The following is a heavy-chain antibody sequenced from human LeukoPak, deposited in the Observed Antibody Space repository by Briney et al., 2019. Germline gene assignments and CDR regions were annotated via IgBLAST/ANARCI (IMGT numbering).Heavy chain of an antibody. CDR1: GFTFSSYA. CDR2: ISNSGGST. V-gene: IGHV3-23*01. D-gene: IGHD6-6*01. CDR3: AKETSSSFDY. Sequence: GGPLRLSCAASGFTFSSYAMNWVRQATGKGLEWVSGISNSGGSTYYADSVKGRFTISRDNSKNTLYLQMNSLRAEDTAVYYCAKETSSSFDYWGQGTLVTVSS. J-gene: IGHJ4*02.